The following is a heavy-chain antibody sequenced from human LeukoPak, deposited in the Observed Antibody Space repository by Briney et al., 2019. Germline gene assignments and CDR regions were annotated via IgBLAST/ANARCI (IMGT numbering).Heavy chain of an antibody. D-gene: IGHD3-10*01. CDR2: LSGSGGST. CDR1: GFTFSSYA. Sequence: SGGSLRLSCAASGFTFSSYAMSWVRQAPGKGLEWVSALSGSGGSTYYADSVKGRFTISRDNSKNTLYLQMNSLRAEDTAVYYCAKEYGSGSYYYDYWGQGTLVTVSS. CDR3: AKEYGSGSYYYDY. V-gene: IGHV3-23*01. J-gene: IGHJ4*02.